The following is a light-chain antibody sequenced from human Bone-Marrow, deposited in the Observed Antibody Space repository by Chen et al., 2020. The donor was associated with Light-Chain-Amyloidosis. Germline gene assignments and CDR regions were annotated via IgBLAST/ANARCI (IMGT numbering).Light chain of an antibody. CDR1: SSDVGSYNS. CDR2: EVS. Sequence: QSALTQPPSVSGSPGPSVTISCTGTSSDVGSYNSVPWYPQPPGTAPKLMIYEVSNRPSGVPDRFSGSKSGNTASLTISGLQAEDEADYYCSSYTSSSTWVFGGGTKLTVL. V-gene: IGLV2-18*02. CDR3: SSYTSSSTWV. J-gene: IGLJ3*02.